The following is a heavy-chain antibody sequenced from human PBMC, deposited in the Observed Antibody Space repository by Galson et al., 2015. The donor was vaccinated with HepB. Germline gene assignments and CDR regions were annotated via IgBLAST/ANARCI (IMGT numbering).Heavy chain of an antibody. CDR1: EFTVSSNY. J-gene: IGHJ4*02. CDR3: ARDMSSGIAVAGILDY. V-gene: IGHV3-66*01. CDR2: IYGGGST. Sequence: SLRLSCAASEFTVSSNYMSWVRQAPGKGLEWVSVIYGGGSTYYADSVKGRFTISRDNSKNTLYLQMNSLRAEDTAVYYCARDMSSGIAVAGILDYWGQGTLVTVSS. D-gene: IGHD6-19*01.